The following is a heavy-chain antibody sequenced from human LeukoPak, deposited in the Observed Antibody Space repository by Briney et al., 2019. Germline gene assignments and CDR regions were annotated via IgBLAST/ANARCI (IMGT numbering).Heavy chain of an antibody. V-gene: IGHV3-23*01. D-gene: IGHD5-24*01. CDR2: ISGSGGST. J-gene: IGHJ5*01. CDR3: ASQIVEMATNWFDS. CDR1: GFTFSSYA. Sequence: GGSLRLSCAASGFTFSSYAMSWVRQAPGKGLEWVSAISGSGGSTYYADSVKGWFTISRDNSKNTLYLQMNSLRAEDTAVYYCASQIVEMATNWFDSWGQGTLVTVSS.